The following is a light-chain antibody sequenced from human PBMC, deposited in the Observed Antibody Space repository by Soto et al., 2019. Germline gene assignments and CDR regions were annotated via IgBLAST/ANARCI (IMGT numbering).Light chain of an antibody. CDR3: QQLHSFPPT. V-gene: IGKV1-9*01. CDR1: QDISTY. J-gene: IGKJ1*01. Sequence: DIQLTQSPSFLSASVGDRLTITCRASQDISTYLTWYQQNPGKAPKLLIYTASTLQSGVPSRFSGSGPGTEFTLTISSLQPEDFATYYCQQLHSFPPTFGQGTKVEIK. CDR2: TAS.